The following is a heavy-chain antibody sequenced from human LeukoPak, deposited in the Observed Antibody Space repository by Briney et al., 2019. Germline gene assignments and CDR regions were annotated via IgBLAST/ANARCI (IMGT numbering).Heavy chain of an antibody. CDR1: GFTFANYA. V-gene: IGHV3-9*01. D-gene: IGHD6-19*01. CDR2: ISWNSGYI. CDR3: AKVRGTYSSGYFFDY. Sequence: GRSLRLSCAASGFTFANYAMHWVPQTPGKGLEWLSIISWNSGYIGYADSVKGRFTISRDNAKKYLDLQMNSLRAEDTAFYYCAKVRGTYSSGYFFDYWGQGTLVTVSS. J-gene: IGHJ4*02.